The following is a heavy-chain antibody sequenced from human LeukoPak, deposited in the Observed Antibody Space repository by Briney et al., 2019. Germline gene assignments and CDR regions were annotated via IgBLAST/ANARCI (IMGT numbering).Heavy chain of an antibody. CDR1: GFTFISYW. CDR2: INSDGSTT. D-gene: IGHD1-26*01. J-gene: IGHJ4*02. CDR3: ARVTVGTRSIDY. Sequence: GGSLRLSCAASGFTFISYWMHWVRQAPGKGLVWVSRINSDGSTTSYADSVKGRFTISRDNAKNSLYLQMNSLRDEDTAVYYCARVTVGTRSIDYWGQGTLVTVSS. V-gene: IGHV3-74*01.